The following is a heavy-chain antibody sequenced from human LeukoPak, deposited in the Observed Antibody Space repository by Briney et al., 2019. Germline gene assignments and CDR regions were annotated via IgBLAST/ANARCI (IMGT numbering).Heavy chain of an antibody. Sequence: GASVKVSCKASGYTFTSYYMHWVRQAPGQGLEWMGIINPSGGSTSYAQKFQGRVTMTRDTSTSTVYMELSSLRSEDTAVYYCARDFADYVWGSYRSPPRYYFDYWGQGTLVTVSS. J-gene: IGHJ4*02. CDR1: GYTFTSYY. D-gene: IGHD3-16*02. CDR3: ARDFADYVWGSYRSPPRYYFDY. V-gene: IGHV1-46*01. CDR2: INPSGGST.